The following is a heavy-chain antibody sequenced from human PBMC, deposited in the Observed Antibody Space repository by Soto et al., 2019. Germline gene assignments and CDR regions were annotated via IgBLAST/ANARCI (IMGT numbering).Heavy chain of an antibody. CDR3: ARDRGYCSGGSCYSLWYFDL. D-gene: IGHD2-15*01. CDR2: IYYSGST. Sequence: QVQLQESGPGLVKPSQTLSLTCTVSGGSISSGGYYWSWIRQHPGKGLEWIGYIYYSGSTYYNPSLKSRVTISVDTSKTQFSLKLSSVTAADTAVYYCARDRGYCSGGSCYSLWYFDLWGRGTLVTVSS. CDR1: GGSISSGGYY. V-gene: IGHV4-31*03. J-gene: IGHJ2*01.